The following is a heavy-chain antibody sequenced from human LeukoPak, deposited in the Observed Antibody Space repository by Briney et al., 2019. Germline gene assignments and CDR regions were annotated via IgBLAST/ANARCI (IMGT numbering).Heavy chain of an antibody. CDR1: GGSFSGYY. V-gene: IGHV4-34*01. Sequence: PSETLSLTCAVYGGSFSGYYWSWIRQPPGKGLEWIGEINHSGSTNYNPSLKSRVTISVDTSKNQFSLKLSSVTAADTAVYYCARGGGIAAADLFDYWGQGTLVTVSS. CDR3: ARGGGIAAADLFDY. CDR2: INHSGST. J-gene: IGHJ4*02. D-gene: IGHD6-13*01.